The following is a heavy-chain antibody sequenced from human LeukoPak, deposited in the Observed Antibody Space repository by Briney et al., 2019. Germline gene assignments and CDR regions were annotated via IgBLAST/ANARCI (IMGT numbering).Heavy chain of an antibody. D-gene: IGHD4-17*01. CDR2: ISYDGSNK. V-gene: IGHV3-30*03. J-gene: IGHJ6*02. CDR1: GFTFSNYG. CDR3: ARDYGDYSGYYYYGMDV. Sequence: GGSLRLSCAASGFTFSNYGLHRVRQAPGKGLEWVAVISYDGSNKYYADSVKGRFTISRDNSKNTLYLQMNSLRAEDTAVYYCARDYGDYSGYYYYGMDVWGQGTTVTVSS.